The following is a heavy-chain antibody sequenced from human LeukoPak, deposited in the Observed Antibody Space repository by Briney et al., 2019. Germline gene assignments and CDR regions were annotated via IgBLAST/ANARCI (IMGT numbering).Heavy chain of an antibody. V-gene: IGHV3-23*01. CDR3: AKEDDFWSGYYNDY. CDR2: IGGRGGSGTT. Sequence: GGSLRLSCAASGFTFSSYAMSWVRQAPGKGLEGGSAIGGRGGSGTTYYADSVKGPLTISRDNSKSTMYLQMNSLRAEDTAVYYCAKEDDFWSGYYNDYWGQGTLVTVSS. D-gene: IGHD3-3*01. CDR1: GFTFSSYA. J-gene: IGHJ4*02.